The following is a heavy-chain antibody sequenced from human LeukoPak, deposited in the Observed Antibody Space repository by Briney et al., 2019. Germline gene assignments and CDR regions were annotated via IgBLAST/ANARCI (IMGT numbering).Heavy chain of an antibody. Sequence: PSETLSLTCTVSGVSMSASSWSWIRQTPGKVLEWIGYTYHTGTTSYNPSLKSRVTISVDTSKSQFSLNLSSVNAADTAVYYCARLRYYDLNWYFDLWGRGALVTVSS. CDR2: TYHTGTT. V-gene: IGHV4-59*08. D-gene: IGHD3-22*01. CDR1: GVSMSASS. J-gene: IGHJ2*01. CDR3: ARLRYYDLNWYFDL.